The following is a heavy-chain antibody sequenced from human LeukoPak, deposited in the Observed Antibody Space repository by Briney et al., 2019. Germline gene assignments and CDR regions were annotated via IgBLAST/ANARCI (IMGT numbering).Heavy chain of an antibody. CDR1: GGSISSGGYY. D-gene: IGHD5-18*01. CDR2: IYYSGST. J-gene: IGHJ6*02. Sequence: SETLSLTCTVSGGSISSGGYYWSWIRQHPGKGLEWIGYIYYSGSTYYNPSLKSRVTISVDTSKNQFSLKLSSVTAADTAVYYCARGPAMVTRYYYYGMDVWGQGTTVTVS. V-gene: IGHV4-31*03. CDR3: ARGPAMVTRYYYYGMDV.